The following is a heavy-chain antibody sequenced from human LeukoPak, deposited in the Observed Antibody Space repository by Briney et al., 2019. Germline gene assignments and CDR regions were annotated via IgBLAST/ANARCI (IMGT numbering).Heavy chain of an antibody. CDR1: GFTFSSYS. CDR3: ARDATVGVFNWFDP. Sequence: GGSLRLSCAASGFTFSSYSMNWVRQAPGKGLEWVSSISSSSSYIYYADSVKGRFTISRDNAKNSLYLQMNSLRAEDTAVYYCARDATVGVFNWFDPWGQGTLVTVSS. CDR2: ISSSSSYI. J-gene: IGHJ5*02. D-gene: IGHD2-15*01. V-gene: IGHV3-21*01.